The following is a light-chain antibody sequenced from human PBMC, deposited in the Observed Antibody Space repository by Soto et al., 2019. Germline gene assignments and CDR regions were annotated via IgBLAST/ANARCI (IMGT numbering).Light chain of an antibody. Sequence: EIVLTQSPGTLSLSPGERATLSCRASQSVISSYLAWYQQKSGQAPRLFIYGASNRATGIPDRFSGSGSVTNFTLTISRLDPEDFAVYYCHQYGSSLWTFGQGTKVEI. CDR3: HQYGSSLWT. CDR2: GAS. V-gene: IGKV3-20*01. J-gene: IGKJ1*01. CDR1: QSVISSY.